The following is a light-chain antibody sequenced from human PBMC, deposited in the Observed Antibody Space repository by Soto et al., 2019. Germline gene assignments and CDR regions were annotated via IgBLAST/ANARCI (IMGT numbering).Light chain of an antibody. J-gene: IGKJ1*01. CDR1: QSISDT. CDR2: GAS. CDR3: HQRQSWPRT. V-gene: IGKV3-15*01. Sequence: EIVMTQSPATLSVSPGGRATLSCRASQSISDTLAWYQQKPGQAPRLLIYGASKRATGFPARFSGSGSGTDFTLTISDVEPEDFAVYYCHQRQSWPRTFGQGTKVDIK.